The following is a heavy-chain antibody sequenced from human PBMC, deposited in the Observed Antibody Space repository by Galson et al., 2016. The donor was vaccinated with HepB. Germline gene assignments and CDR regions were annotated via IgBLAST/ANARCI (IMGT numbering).Heavy chain of an antibody. V-gene: IGHV1-18*04. J-gene: IGHJ6*02. CDR1: GYPFTTYG. CDR2: ISAYNGNT. CDR3: ARFHTTYYEFRSGSYFGMDV. Sequence: SVKVSCKASGYPFTTYGISWVRQAPGQGLEWMGYISAYNGNTNYAQKLQGRVTMTTDTSTSTANMEVRSMRSDDTAVYYCARFHTTYYEFRSGSYFGMDVWGQGTTVTVSS. D-gene: IGHD3-3*01.